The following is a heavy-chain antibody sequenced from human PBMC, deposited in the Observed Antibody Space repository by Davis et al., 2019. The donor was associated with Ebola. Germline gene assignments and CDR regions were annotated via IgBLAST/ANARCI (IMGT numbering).Heavy chain of an antibody. CDR3: AKHEGWELHEYYLDY. CDR1: GFAFSDAW. J-gene: IGHJ4*02. CDR2: ICGSCGNT. V-gene: IGHV3-23*01. Sequence: PGGSLRLSCAASGFAFSDAWMSWVRQAPGKGLEWVSSICGSCGNTYYADSVKGRFTISRDNSKNTLYLQMSSLRADDTAIYFCAKHEGWELHEYYLDYWGQGTLVTVSS. D-gene: IGHD2/OR15-2a*01.